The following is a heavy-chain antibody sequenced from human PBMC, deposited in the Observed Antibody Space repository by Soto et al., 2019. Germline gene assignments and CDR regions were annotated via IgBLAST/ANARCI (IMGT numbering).Heavy chain of an antibody. V-gene: IGHV1-8*01. Sequence: ASVKVSCKASGYTFTSYDINWVRQATGQWLEWMGWMNPNSGNTGYAQKFQGRVTMTRNTYISTAYMELSSLRSEDTVVYYCVRLTLLGVVGYYGMDLWGQATTVTVSS. D-gene: IGHD3-3*01. CDR3: VRLTLLGVVGYYGMDL. CDR2: MNPNSGNT. CDR1: GYTFTSYD. J-gene: IGHJ6*02.